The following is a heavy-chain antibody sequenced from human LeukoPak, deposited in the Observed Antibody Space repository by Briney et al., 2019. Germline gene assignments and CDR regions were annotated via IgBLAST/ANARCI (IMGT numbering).Heavy chain of an antibody. Sequence: GGSLRLSCAASGFTFSSYEMNWVHQAPGKGLEWVSYISSSGSTIYYADSVKGRFTISRDNAKNSLYLQMNSLRAEDTAVYYCASGSSSWKPRRWFDPWGQGTLVTVSS. CDR1: GFTFSSYE. J-gene: IGHJ5*02. D-gene: IGHD6-13*01. CDR2: ISSSGSTI. V-gene: IGHV3-48*03. CDR3: ASGSSSWKPRRWFDP.